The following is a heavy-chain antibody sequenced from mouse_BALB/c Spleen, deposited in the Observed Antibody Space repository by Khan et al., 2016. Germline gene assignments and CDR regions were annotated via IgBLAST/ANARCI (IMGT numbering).Heavy chain of an antibody. CDR2: IWGDGRT. Sequence: QVQLKESGPGLVAPSQSLSITCTVSGFSLTGYGVNWVRQPPGKGLEWLGKIWGDGRTDYNSALKSRVSISKDNSTSQVSLKMNSLQTDDTANYYCSSDYDGFAYWGQGTLVIVSA. CDR1: GFSLTGYG. J-gene: IGHJ3*01. D-gene: IGHD2-12*01. V-gene: IGHV2-6-7*01. CDR3: SSDYDGFAY.